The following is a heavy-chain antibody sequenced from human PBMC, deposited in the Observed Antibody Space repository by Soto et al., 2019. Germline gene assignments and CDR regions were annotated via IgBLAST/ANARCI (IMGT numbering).Heavy chain of an antibody. J-gene: IGHJ4*02. D-gene: IGHD3-22*01. CDR2: ISYDGSNK. CDR1: GFTFSSYG. V-gene: IGHV3-30*18. CDR3: AKGLAYYYDSSGYYGFH. Sequence: GGSLRLSCAASGFTFSSYGMHWVRQAPGKGLEWVAVISYDGSNKYYADSVKGRFTISRDNSKNTLYLQMNSLRAEDTAVYYCAKGLAYYYDSSGYYGFHWGQGTLVTVAS.